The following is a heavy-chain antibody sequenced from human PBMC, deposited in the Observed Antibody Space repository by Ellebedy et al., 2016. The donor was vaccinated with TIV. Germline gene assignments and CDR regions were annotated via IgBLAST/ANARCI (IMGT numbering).Heavy chain of an antibody. CDR3: ATGSSPTLDYYYYYMDV. J-gene: IGHJ6*03. CDR2: IIPIFGTA. CDR1: GGTFSSYA. Sequence: SVKVSXXASGGTFSSYAISWVRQAPGQGLEWMGGIIPIFGTANYAQKFQGRVTITADESTSTAYMELSSLRSEDTAVYYCATGSSPTLDYYYYYMDVWGKGTTVTVSS. V-gene: IGHV1-69*13. D-gene: IGHD2-15*01.